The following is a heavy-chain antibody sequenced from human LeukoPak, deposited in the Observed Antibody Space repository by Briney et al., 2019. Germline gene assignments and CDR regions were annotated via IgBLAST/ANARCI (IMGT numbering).Heavy chain of an antibody. V-gene: IGHV1-69*05. CDR2: IIPIFGTA. CDR3: ARAHCSSTSCYEPGDYYYYMDV. J-gene: IGHJ6*03. Sequence: SVKVSCKASGGTFSSYAISWVRQAPGQGLEWMGGIIPIFGTANYAQKFQGRVTITTDESTSTAYMELSSLRSEDTAVYYCARAHCSSTSCYEPGDYYYYMDVWGKGTTVTASS. CDR1: GGTFSSYA. D-gene: IGHD2-2*01.